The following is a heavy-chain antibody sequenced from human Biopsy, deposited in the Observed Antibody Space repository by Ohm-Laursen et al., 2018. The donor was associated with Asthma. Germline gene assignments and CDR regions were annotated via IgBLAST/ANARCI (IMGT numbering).Heavy chain of an antibody. CDR1: GGSFSSNY. Sequence: SETLSLTCAVYGGSFSSNYWSWIRQTPGKGLEWLGDTHHSEYTNYNPSPSSRLTLSVDTSKNQFSLRLTSVTAADTAVYYCARGSSSRLSQWELLVSGGKRAHSYYGMDVWGQGTTVTVSS. D-gene: IGHD1-26*01. J-gene: IGHJ6*02. CDR2: THHSEYT. CDR3: ARGSSSRLSQWELLVSGGKRAHSYYGMDV. V-gene: IGHV4-34*01.